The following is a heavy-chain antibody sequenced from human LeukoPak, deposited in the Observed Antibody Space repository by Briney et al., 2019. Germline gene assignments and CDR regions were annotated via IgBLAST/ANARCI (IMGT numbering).Heavy chain of an antibody. Sequence: GGSLRLSCAGSGFTFNNYGIHWVRQAPGKGLEWVAVISFDGSDKYYADSVKGRFTISRDDSKNTLYLQMNSLRAEDTAVYYCAKVTVSWYGDYGRGYFDLWGRGTLVTVSS. CDR2: ISFDGSDK. CDR1: GFTFNNYG. D-gene: IGHD4-17*01. CDR3: AKVTVSWYGDYGRGYFDL. J-gene: IGHJ2*01. V-gene: IGHV3-30*18.